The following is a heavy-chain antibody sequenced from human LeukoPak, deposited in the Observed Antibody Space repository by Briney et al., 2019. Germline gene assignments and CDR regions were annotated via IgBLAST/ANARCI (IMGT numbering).Heavy chain of an antibody. CDR3: ARVLRDYYYGMDV. CDR1: GFTLDDYA. V-gene: IGHV3-9*01. J-gene: IGHJ6*02. D-gene: IGHD2/OR15-2a*01. CDR2: ISWNSGSI. Sequence: GGSLRLSCAASGFTLDDYAMHWVRQAPGKGLEWVSGISWNSGSIGYADSVKGRFTISRDNAKNSLYLQMNSLRAEDTALYYCARVLRDYYYGMDVWGQGTTVTVSS.